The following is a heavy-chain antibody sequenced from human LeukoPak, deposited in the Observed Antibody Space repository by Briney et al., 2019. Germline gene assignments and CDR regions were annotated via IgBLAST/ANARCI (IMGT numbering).Heavy chain of an antibody. CDR1: GFTFSSYS. D-gene: IGHD3-16*01. J-gene: IGHJ4*02. Sequence: GGSLRLSCAASGFTFSSYSMNWVRQAPGKGLEWVSSINSGSSLMFYAESVKGRFTISRDNARNSLYLQMNSLGAEDTAVYYCIRDLFDDYSLDYWGQGALVTVSS. CDR2: INSGSSLM. V-gene: IGHV3-21*01. CDR3: IRDLFDDYSLDY.